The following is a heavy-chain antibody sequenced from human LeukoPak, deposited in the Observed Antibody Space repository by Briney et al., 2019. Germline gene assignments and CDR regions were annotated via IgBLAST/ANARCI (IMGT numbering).Heavy chain of an antibody. J-gene: IGHJ4*02. CDR1: GGPISSGGYY. D-gene: IGHD5-18*01. CDR2: IYYSGST. V-gene: IGHV4-31*03. Sequence: SETLSLTCTVSGGPISSGGYYWSWIRQRPGMGLEWIGYIYYSGSTYYNPSLKSRVTISVDTSKNQFSLKLSSVTAADTAVYYCAAMDTAMDYFDYWGQGTLVTVSS. CDR3: AAMDTAMDYFDY.